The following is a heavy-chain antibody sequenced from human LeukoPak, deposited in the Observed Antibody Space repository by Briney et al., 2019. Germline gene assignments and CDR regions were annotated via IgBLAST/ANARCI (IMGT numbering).Heavy chain of an antibody. J-gene: IGHJ4*02. CDR3: AKAITMVRGCHFDY. Sequence: GGSLRLSCAASGFTFDDYAMHWVRQAPGKGLEWVSGISWNSGSIGYADSVKGRFTISRDNAKNSLYLQMNSLRAEDTALYYCAKAITMVRGCHFDYCGQGTLVTVSS. CDR2: ISWNSGSI. CDR1: GFTFDDYA. V-gene: IGHV3-9*01. D-gene: IGHD3-10*01.